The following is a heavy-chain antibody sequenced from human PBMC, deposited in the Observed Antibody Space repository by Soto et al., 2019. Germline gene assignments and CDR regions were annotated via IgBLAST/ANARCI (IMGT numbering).Heavy chain of an antibody. CDR2: IYYSGST. CDR1: GGSISSGGYY. CDR3: ASGTAHKRDGYRD. D-gene: IGHD5-12*01. Sequence: QVQLQESGPGLVKPSQTLSLTCTVSGGSISSGGYYWSWIRQHPGKGMEWIGYIYYSGSTYYNPCLKSRVTIAVDTSKNQFSLKLSSVTAADTAVYYCASGTAHKRDGYRDWGQGTLVTVSS. V-gene: IGHV4-31*03. J-gene: IGHJ4*02.